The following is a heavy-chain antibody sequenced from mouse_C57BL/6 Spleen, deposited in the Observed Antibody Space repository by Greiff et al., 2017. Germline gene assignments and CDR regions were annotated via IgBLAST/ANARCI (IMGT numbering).Heavy chain of an antibody. J-gene: IGHJ2*03. CDR3: AGGGVGRDYFDY. CDR2: ISDGGSYT. CDR1: GFNFRSYD. D-gene: IGHD4-1*01. V-gene: IGHV5-4*03. Sequence: DVMLVESGGGLVKPGGSLKLSCAASGFNFRSYDMSWVRQTPEKRLEWVATISDGGSYTYYPDNVKGRFIISRDNAKNNLYLQMSHLKSSDTAMYYCAGGGVGRDYFDYWGQGTSVTVSS.